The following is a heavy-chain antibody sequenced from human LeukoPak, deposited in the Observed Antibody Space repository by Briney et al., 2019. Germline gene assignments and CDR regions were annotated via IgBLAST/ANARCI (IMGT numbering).Heavy chain of an antibody. CDR3: ARLAFHRVTTDQITDAYDV. Sequence: GGSLRLSCAVSGFILRRYYMRWVRQARARGLQWVSILYSDGVTYYADSVKGRFTISRDNSRSTLYLQMKSLTAEDTAVHFCARLAFHRVTTDQITDAYDVWGQGTMVTVSS. CDR1: GFILRRYY. V-gene: IGHV3-66*04. CDR2: LYSDGVT. J-gene: IGHJ3*01. D-gene: IGHD4-17*01.